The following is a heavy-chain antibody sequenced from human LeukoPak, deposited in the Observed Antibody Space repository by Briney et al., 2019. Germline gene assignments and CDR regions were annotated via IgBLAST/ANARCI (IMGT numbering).Heavy chain of an antibody. CDR2: IGGDSVAT. J-gene: IGHJ6*03. CDR3: ARVVYMDV. CDR1: GFIFSSYA. D-gene: IGHD2-15*01. Sequence: GGSLRLSCVASGFIFSSYAMTWVRQAPGKGLEWVSVIGGDSVATYYSDSVKGRFTISRDNAKNSLYLQMNSLRAEDTAVYYCARVVYMDVWGKGTTVTVSS. V-gene: IGHV3-23*01.